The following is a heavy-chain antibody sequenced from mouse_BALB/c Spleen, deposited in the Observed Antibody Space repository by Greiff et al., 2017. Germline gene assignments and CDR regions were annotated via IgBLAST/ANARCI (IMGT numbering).Heavy chain of an antibody. CDR1: GFSLTSYG. D-gene: IGHD2-3*01. J-gene: IGHJ3*01. V-gene: IGHV2-9*02. CDR3: ARVPYDGFAY. CDR2: IWAGGST. Sequence: VQRVESGPGLVAPSQSLSITCTVSGFSLTSYGVHWVRQPPGKGLEWLGVIWAGGSTNYNSALMSRLSISKDNSKSQVFLKMNSLQTDDTAMYYCARVPYDGFAYWGQGTLVTVSA.